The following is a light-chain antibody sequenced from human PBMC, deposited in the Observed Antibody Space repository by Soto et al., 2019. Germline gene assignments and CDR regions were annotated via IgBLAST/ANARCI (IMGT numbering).Light chain of an antibody. Sequence: EIVMTQSPATLSVSPGERASLSCRASQSVSSHLAWFQHKPGQAPRLLIYGASTRASAIPARFSGSGSGTEFTLTISSLEPEDFAVYYCQQRSNSFGGGTKVEIK. CDR2: GAS. J-gene: IGKJ4*01. CDR3: QQRSNS. V-gene: IGKV3-15*01. CDR1: QSVSSH.